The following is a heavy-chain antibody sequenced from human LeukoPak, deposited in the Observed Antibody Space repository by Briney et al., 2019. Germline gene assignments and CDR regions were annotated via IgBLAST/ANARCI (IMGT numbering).Heavy chain of an antibody. CDR2: ISGSGGRT. Sequence: GGSLRLSCAASGFTFSSYAMSWVRQAPGKGLEWVSAISGSGGRTYYADSVKGRFTISRDNSKNTLYLQMNSLRAEDTAVYYCAKDLSPLYGNSGTDYWGQGTLVTVSS. V-gene: IGHV3-23*01. CDR1: GFTFSSYA. CDR3: AKDLSPLYGNSGTDY. J-gene: IGHJ4*02. D-gene: IGHD4-23*01.